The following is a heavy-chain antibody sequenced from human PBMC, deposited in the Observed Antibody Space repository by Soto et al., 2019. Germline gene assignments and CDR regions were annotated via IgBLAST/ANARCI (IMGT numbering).Heavy chain of an antibody. V-gene: IGHV3-21*01. Sequence: PGGSLRLSCEASGFNFIGYTMVWVRQGPGKGLEWLSSISSSSSYIYYADSVKGRFTISRDNAKNSLYLQMNSLRAEDTAVYYCARDWHTGYYFDYWGQGNMVTVSS. CDR3: ARDWHTGYYFDY. CDR2: ISSSSSYI. D-gene: IGHD2-8*02. CDR1: GFNFIGYT. J-gene: IGHJ4*02.